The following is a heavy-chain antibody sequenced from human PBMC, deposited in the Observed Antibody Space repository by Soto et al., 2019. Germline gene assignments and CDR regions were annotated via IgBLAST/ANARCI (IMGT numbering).Heavy chain of an antibody. D-gene: IGHD1-1*01. Sequence: ASGKVSCKTSGYTFIDYGVSWVRQAPGHGLEYVGWIGTYTGNTNYAQKVQGRVTLTTDTSTSTDYMELTSLTSDDTAVYYCAITYNWNDSPVFAFWGQGSLVTVSA. CDR3: AITYNWNDSPVFAF. CDR2: IGTYTGNT. V-gene: IGHV1-18*04. CDR1: GYTFIDYG. J-gene: IGHJ4*02.